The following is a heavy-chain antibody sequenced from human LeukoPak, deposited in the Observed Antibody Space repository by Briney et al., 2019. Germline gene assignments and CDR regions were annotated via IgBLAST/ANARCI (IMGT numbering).Heavy chain of an antibody. J-gene: IGHJ4*02. V-gene: IGHV4-30-4*01. CDR3: GRAGADSSGYYTIDY. CDR1: GGSISSDDYY. Sequence: SETLSLTCTVSGGSISSDDYYWSWVRQPPGKGLEWIGYIHYSGSTYYNPSLKSRVSISVDTSKNQFSLRLSSVTAADTAVYYCGRAGADSSGYYTIDYWGQGTLVTVSS. CDR2: IHYSGST. D-gene: IGHD3-22*01.